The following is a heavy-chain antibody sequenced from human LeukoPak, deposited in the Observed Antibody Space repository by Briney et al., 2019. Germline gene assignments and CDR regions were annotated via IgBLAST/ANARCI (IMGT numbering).Heavy chain of an antibody. CDR3: ASLRKRGGAFDL. CDR1: GGSISSNSYY. V-gene: IGHV4-39*07. Sequence: SETLSLTCAVSGGSISSNSYYWGWIRQPPGKGLEWIGSIYYSGSTYYNPSLKSRVTISVDTSKNQFSLRLRSVTAADTAVYYCASLRKRGGAFDLWGQGKVVTVSS. J-gene: IGHJ3*01. CDR2: IYYSGST.